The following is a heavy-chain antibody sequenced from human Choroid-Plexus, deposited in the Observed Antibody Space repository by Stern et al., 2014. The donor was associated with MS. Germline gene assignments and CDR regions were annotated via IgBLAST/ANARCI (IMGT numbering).Heavy chain of an antibody. V-gene: IGHV3-30*18. J-gene: IGHJ5*02. D-gene: IGHD2/OR15-2a*01. CDR1: GFTFGSCA. Sequence: QVQLVQSGGGVVQPGRPLRLSCVASGFTFGSCAMHWVRQAPGKGLEWVAGVSYDGCNKYYADSVKGRFTISRDNSQNTLYMQMSSLRPEDTAVYYCAKDRHYLTYFFDHWGQGSLVTVSS. CDR3: AKDRHYLTYFFDH. CDR2: VSYDGCNK.